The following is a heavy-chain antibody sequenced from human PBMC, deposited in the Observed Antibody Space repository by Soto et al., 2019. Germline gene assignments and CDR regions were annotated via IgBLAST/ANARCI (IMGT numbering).Heavy chain of an antibody. CDR1: GGTFSSYA. V-gene: IGHV1-69*01. CDR3: ARTVLTTVVTLGGYFDY. CDR2: IIPIFGTA. J-gene: IGHJ4*02. Sequence: QVQLVQSGAEVKKPGSSVKVSCKASGGTFSSYAISWVRQAPGQGLEWMGGIIPIFGTANYAQKFQGRVTITADESTSTAYMELSSLRYEDTAVYYCARTVLTTVVTLGGYFDYWGQGTLVTVSS. D-gene: IGHD4-17*01.